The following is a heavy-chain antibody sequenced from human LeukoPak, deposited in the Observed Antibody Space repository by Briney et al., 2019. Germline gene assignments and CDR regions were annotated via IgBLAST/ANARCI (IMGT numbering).Heavy chain of an antibody. CDR3: ARTCYDFWSSPTDY. D-gene: IGHD3-3*01. CDR1: GFTFSSYA. V-gene: IGHV3-30-3*01. Sequence: PGGSLRLSCAASGFTFSSYAMHWVRQAPGKGLEWVAVISYDGSNKYYADSVKGRFTISRDNSKNTLYLQMNSLRAEDTAVYYCARTCYDFWSSPTDYWGQGTLVTVSS. J-gene: IGHJ4*02. CDR2: ISYDGSNK.